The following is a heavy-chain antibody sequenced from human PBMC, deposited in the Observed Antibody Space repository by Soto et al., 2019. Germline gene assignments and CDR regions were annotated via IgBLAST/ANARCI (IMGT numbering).Heavy chain of an antibody. CDR3: AKGFIVVVTVLRPDDAFDV. Sequence: PGGSLRLSCATSGFTFGNYGMNWVRQAPGEGLEWVSGISGGGGNTYYADSVKGRFTISRDPSKNTVFLEMNSLRAEDTAVYYCAKGFIVVVTVLRPDDAFDVWGQGTLVTVSS. J-gene: IGHJ3*01. D-gene: IGHD2-21*02. CDR1: GFTFGNYG. CDR2: ISGGGGNT. V-gene: IGHV3-23*01.